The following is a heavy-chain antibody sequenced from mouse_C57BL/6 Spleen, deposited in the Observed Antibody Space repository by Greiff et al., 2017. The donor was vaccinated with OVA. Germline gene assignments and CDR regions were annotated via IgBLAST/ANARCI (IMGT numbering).Heavy chain of an antibody. CDR2: IYPGDGDT. Sequence: QVQLKQSGPELVKPGASVKISCKASGYAFSSSWMNWVKQRPGKGLEWIGRIYPGDGDTNYNGKFKGKATLTADKSSSTAYMQLSSLTSEDSAVYFCARYLGRSLYYFDYWGQGTTLTVSS. CDR1: GYAFSSSW. D-gene: IGHD4-1*01. V-gene: IGHV1-82*01. CDR3: ARYLGRSLYYFDY. J-gene: IGHJ2*01.